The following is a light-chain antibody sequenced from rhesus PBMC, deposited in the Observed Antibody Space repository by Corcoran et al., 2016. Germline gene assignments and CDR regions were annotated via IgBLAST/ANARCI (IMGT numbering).Light chain of an antibody. J-gene: IGKJ1*01. V-gene: IGKV2-64*01. Sequence: DVVMTQSPLSLPITPGQPASISCRSSQSLVHSNGNTYLSWYQTKPGKPPRILIYKVSTRDSGVPERVSGSGEGTDFTLKISRVEAEDVGVYYCGQGTHWPRTFGQGTKVEIK. CDR2: KVS. CDR3: GQGTHWPRT. CDR1: QSLVHSNGNTY.